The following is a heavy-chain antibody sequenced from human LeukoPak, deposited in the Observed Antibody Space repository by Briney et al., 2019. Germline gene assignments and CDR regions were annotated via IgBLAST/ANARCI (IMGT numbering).Heavy chain of an antibody. V-gene: IGHV1-18*01. CDR2: ISAYNGNT. Sequence: ASVKVSCKASGYTFTSYGISWVRQAPGQGLEWMGWISAYNGNTNYAQKLQGRVTMTKDTSTSTAYMELRSLRSDDTAVYYCARVTMIVVVIDAFDIWGQGTMVTVSS. D-gene: IGHD3-22*01. CDR3: ARVTMIVVVIDAFDI. J-gene: IGHJ3*02. CDR1: GYTFTSYG.